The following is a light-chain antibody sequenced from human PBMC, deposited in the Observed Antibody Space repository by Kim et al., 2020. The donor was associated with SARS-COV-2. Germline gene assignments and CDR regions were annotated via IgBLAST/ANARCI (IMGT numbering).Light chain of an antibody. V-gene: IGKV1-5*03. Sequence: DIQMTQSPSTLSASVGDRVTITCRASQSISSWLAWYQQKPGKAPKLLIYKASTLESGVPSRFSGSGSGTEFTLTINSLQPDDFASYYCQQYNSFPGTFGPGTKVDIK. CDR1: QSISSW. CDR3: QQYNSFPGT. J-gene: IGKJ3*01. CDR2: KAS.